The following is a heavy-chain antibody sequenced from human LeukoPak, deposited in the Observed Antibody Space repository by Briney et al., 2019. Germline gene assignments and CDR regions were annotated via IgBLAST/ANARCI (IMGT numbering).Heavy chain of an antibody. CDR2: IYYSGST. CDR3: ARVKRGHVRYWYYMDV. CDR1: GGSISSSSYY. D-gene: IGHD6-6*01. Sequence: SETLSLTCTVSGGSISSSSYYWGWIRQPPGKGLEWIGSIYYSGSTYYNPSLKSRVTISVDTSKNQFSLKLSSVTAADTAVYYCARVKRGHVRYWYYMDVWGKGTTVTVSS. V-gene: IGHV4-39*07. J-gene: IGHJ6*03.